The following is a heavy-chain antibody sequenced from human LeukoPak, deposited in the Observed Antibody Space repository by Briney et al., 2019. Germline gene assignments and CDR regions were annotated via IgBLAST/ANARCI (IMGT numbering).Heavy chain of an antibody. D-gene: IGHD3-9*01. CDR3: ARHGYDILTGWVDY. CDR2: INHSGST. J-gene: IGHJ4*02. CDR1: GGSFSGYY. V-gene: IGHV4-34*01. Sequence: SETLSLTCAVYGGSFSGYYWSWIRQPPGKGLEWIGEINHSGSTNYNPSLKSRVTISVDTSKNQFSLKLSSVTAADTAVYYCARHGYDILTGWVDYWGQGTLVTVSS.